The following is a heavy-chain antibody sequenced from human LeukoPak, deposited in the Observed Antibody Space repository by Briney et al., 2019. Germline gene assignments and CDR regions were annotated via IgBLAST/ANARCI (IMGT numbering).Heavy chain of an antibody. Sequence: GGSLRLSCAASGFTVSSNYMSWVRQAPGKGLEWDSVIYSGGSTYYADPVKGRFTISRDNSKNTLYLQMNSLRAEDTAVYYCARELRYFDSYLIDYWGQGTLVTVSS. D-gene: IGHD3-9*01. CDR1: GFTVSSNY. V-gene: IGHV3-53*01. J-gene: IGHJ4*02. CDR3: ARELRYFDSYLIDY. CDR2: IYSGGST.